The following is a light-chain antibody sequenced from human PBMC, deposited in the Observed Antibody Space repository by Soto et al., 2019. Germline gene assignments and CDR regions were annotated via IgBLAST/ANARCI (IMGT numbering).Light chain of an antibody. CDR2: GAS. Sequence: EIVLTQSPGTLSLFPGERATFSCRASQSVASSYLAWYQQKFGQAPRLLIYGASNRAAGIPDRFSSSGSGTDFTLTISRLEPEDSAVYFCQQYRSSPRTFGQGTKVEI. CDR1: QSVASSY. CDR3: QQYRSSPRT. J-gene: IGKJ1*01. V-gene: IGKV3-20*01.